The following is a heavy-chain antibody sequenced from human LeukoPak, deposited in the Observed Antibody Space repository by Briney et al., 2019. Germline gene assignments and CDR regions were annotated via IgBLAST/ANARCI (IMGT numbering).Heavy chain of an antibody. D-gene: IGHD3-3*01. CDR2: ISYDGSNK. CDR1: GFTFSSYG. Sequence: PGGSLRLSCAASGFTFSSYGMHWVRQAPGKGLEWVAVISYDGSNKYYADSVKGRFTISRDNSKNTLYLQMNSLRAEDTAVYYCAKDLGYDFWSGYTRDAFDIRGQGTMVTVSS. V-gene: IGHV3-30*18. CDR3: AKDLGYDFWSGYTRDAFDI. J-gene: IGHJ3*02.